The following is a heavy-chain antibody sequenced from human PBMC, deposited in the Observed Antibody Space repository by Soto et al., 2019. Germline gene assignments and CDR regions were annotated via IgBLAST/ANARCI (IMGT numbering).Heavy chain of an antibody. V-gene: IGHV4-39*01. D-gene: IGHD6-19*01. Sequence: KPSETLSLTCTVSGGSISSSSYYWGWIRQPPGKGLEWIGSIYYSGSTYYNPSLKSRVTISVDTSKNQFSLKLSSVTAADTAVYYCARHKTVAVAGNRLPNWFDPWGQGTLVTVSS. J-gene: IGHJ5*02. CDR2: IYYSGST. CDR1: GGSISSSSYY. CDR3: ARHKTVAVAGNRLPNWFDP.